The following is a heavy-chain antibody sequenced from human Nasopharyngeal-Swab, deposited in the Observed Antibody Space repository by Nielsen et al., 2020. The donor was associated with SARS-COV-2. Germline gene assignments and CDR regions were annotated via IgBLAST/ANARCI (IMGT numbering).Heavy chain of an antibody. V-gene: IGHV1-2*06. CDR2: INPNSGGT. Sequence: ASVKVSCKASGYTFTGYYMHWLRHAPGQGLEWMGRINPNSGGTNYAQKFQGRVTMTRDTSISTAYMELSRLRSDDTAVYYCARDPSGYDSDYWGQGTLVTVSS. J-gene: IGHJ4*02. CDR1: GYTFTGYY. CDR3: ARDPSGYDSDY. D-gene: IGHD5-12*01.